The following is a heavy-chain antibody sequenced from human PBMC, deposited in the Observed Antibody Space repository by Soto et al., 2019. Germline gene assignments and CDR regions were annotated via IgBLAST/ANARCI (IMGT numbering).Heavy chain of an antibody. Sequence: GGSLRLSCAASGFTFSSYNINWVRQAPGKGLEWVSVITTGGEYRFYADSVKGRFTISRDNANNSVYLEMSSLRVEDTAVYYCARERQLVQDWLDPWHQGTQVTVSS. CDR3: ARERQLVQDWLDP. V-gene: IGHV3-21*06. CDR2: ITTGGEYR. CDR1: GFTFSSYN. J-gene: IGHJ5*02. D-gene: IGHD6-13*01.